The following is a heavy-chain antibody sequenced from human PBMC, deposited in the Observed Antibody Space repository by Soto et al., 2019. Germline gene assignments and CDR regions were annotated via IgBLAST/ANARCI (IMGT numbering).Heavy chain of an antibody. J-gene: IGHJ4*02. Sequence: SQTLSLTCAISGDSVSSNGAAWNWIRQSPSRGLEWLGRTYYRSRWYSDYAPSVKSRITVNSDTSQNQFSLQLNSVTPEDTAIYCCARDPPGFHSAFDFWGQGTLVTVSS. CDR1: GDSVSSNGAA. CDR3: ARDPPGFHSAFDF. D-gene: IGHD4-4*01. V-gene: IGHV6-1*01. CDR2: TYYRSRWYS.